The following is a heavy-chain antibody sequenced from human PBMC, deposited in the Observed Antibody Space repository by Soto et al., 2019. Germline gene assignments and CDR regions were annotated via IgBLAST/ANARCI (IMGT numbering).Heavy chain of an antibody. CDR2: TGISGRTT. Sequence: GGSLRLSCSASGFNVNTYAMSWVRQAPGKGLEWVSTTGISGRTTYYADSVKGRFTVSRDDSQNTLDLQMSSLRAEDTAVYYCATVHNTSRSFNYWGQGTLVTVSS. CDR1: GFNVNTYA. D-gene: IGHD1-20*01. V-gene: IGHV3-23*01. J-gene: IGHJ4*02. CDR3: ATVHNTSRSFNY.